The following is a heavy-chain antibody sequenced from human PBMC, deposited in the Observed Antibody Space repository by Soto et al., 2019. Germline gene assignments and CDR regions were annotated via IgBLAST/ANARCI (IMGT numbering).Heavy chain of an antibody. CDR1: GFTPTTTP. J-gene: IGHJ4*02. Sequence: QAGGSLRLSCAGSGFTPTTTPLSWVRQPPGKGLEWVTTISGTASRTYYVDSVKGRFFISRDNSKSTVTLQMNNLTLDDTAVYYCATSFRYFDNWGQGTRVTVSS. V-gene: IGHV3-23*01. CDR3: ATSFRYFDN. CDR2: ISGTASRT. D-gene: IGHD3-9*01.